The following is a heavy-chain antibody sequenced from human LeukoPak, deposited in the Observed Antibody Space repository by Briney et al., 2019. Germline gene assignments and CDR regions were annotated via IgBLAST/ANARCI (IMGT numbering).Heavy chain of an antibody. CDR1: GGSFSGYY. CDR2: INHSGST. Sequence: SETLSLTCAVYGGSFSGYYWSWIRQPPGKGLEWIGEINHSGSTNYNPSLKSRVTILVDTSKNQFSLKLSSVTAADTAVYYCASPAYCGGDCYSYWFDPWGQGTLVTVSS. J-gene: IGHJ5*02. CDR3: ASPAYCGGDCYSYWFDP. D-gene: IGHD2-21*02. V-gene: IGHV4-34*01.